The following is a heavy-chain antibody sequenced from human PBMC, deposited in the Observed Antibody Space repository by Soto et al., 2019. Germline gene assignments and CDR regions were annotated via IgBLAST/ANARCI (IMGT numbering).Heavy chain of an antibody. D-gene: IGHD2-15*01. CDR3: ARSRRPVVAAHFDY. J-gene: IGHJ4*02. Sequence: QVQLQESGPGLVKPSQTLSLTCTVSGGSISSGGYYWSWIRQHPGKGLEWIGYIYYSGSTYYNPSLKSRVTIAVDTSKNHFSLKLSSVTAADTAVYYCARSRRPVVAAHFDYWGQGTLVTVSS. CDR2: IYYSGST. V-gene: IGHV4-31*03. CDR1: GGSISSGGYY.